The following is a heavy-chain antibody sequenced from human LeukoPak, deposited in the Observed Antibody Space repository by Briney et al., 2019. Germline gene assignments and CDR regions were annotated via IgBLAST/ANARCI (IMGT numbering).Heavy chain of an antibody. CDR3: ARDAYCSGGSCYHHEYYYYMDV. D-gene: IGHD2-15*01. CDR1: GGTFSSYA. CDR2: IIPIIGTA. Sequence: SVKVSCKASGGTFSSYAISWVRQAPGQGLEWMGGIIPIIGTANYAQKFQGRVTITTDESTSTAYMELSSLRSEDTAVYYCARDAYCSGGSCYHHEYYYYMDVWGKGTTVTVSS. V-gene: IGHV1-69*05. J-gene: IGHJ6*03.